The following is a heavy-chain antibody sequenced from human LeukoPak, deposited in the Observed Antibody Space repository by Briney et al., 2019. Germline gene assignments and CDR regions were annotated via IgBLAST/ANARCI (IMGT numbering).Heavy chain of an antibody. CDR1: GFTFSSCD. V-gene: IGHV3-30*02. J-gene: IGHJ6*03. CDR3: AKSGGTVGFYYYYYMDV. D-gene: IGHD4-23*01. Sequence: GGSLRLSCAASGFTFSSCDMHWLRQAPGKGLEWVAFIRYDGSNKYYADSVKGRFTISRDNSKNTLYLQMNSLRAEDTAVYYCAKSGGTVGFYYYYYMDVWGKGTTVTISS. CDR2: IRYDGSNK.